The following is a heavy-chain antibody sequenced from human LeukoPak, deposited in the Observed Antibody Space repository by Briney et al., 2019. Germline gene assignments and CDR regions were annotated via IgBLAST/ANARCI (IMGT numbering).Heavy chain of an antibody. Sequence: ASETLSLTCTVSGGSISTYYWSWIRQPPGKGLEWIGYIYYTGSTNYSPSLKSRVTISVDASKNQFSLRLSSVTAADTAVYYCARLGRWFGEFIIDYWGQGTLVTVSS. J-gene: IGHJ4*02. CDR2: IYYTGST. CDR3: ARLGRWFGEFIIDY. V-gene: IGHV4-59*08. CDR1: GGSISTYY. D-gene: IGHD3-10*01.